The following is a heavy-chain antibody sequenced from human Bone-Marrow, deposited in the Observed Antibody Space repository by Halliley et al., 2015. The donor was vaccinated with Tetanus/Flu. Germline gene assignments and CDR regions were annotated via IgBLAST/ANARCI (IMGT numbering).Heavy chain of an antibody. D-gene: IGHD3-9*01. Sequence: SAISASGGSTFYADSLKGRFTVSRDNSKNTLYLQMNPLRAEDTALYYCARQASDILTGYSNDFWGQGTRVTVSS. CDR3: ARQASDILTGYSNDF. V-gene: IGHV3-23*01. J-gene: IGHJ4*02. CDR2: ISASGGST.